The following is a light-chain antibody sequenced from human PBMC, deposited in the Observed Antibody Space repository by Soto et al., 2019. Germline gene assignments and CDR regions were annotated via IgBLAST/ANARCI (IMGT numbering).Light chain of an antibody. CDR1: QSLSSSY. CDR3: QQYGGSPPIT. V-gene: IGKV3-20*01. J-gene: IGKJ5*01. CDR2: GVS. Sequence: EIVFTQSPGTLSLSPGERATLSCRASQSLSSSYLAWYQQKPGQAPRLLMYGVSYRATGIPDRFSGGGSGTHFTLTISRLEPEDFAVYYCQQYGGSPPITFGQGTRLEIK.